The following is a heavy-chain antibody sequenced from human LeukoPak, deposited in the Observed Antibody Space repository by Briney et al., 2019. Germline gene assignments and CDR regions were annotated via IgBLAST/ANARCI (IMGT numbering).Heavy chain of an antibody. CDR3: ARDAYCSSTSCYGGFDY. CDR2: IYSGGST. Sequence: GGSLRLSCAASGFIVSSNYMSWVRQAPGKGLEWVSVIYSGGSTYYTDSVKGRFTISRDNSKNTLYLQMNSVRAEDTAVYYCARDAYCSSTSCYGGFDYWGQGTLVTVSS. J-gene: IGHJ4*02. V-gene: IGHV3-66*01. CDR1: GFIVSSNY. D-gene: IGHD2-2*01.